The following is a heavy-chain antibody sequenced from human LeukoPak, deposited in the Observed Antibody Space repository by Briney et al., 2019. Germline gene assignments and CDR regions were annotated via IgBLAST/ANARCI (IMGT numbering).Heavy chain of an antibody. V-gene: IGHV3-48*03. D-gene: IGHD3-10*01. CDR2: ISGSGTTI. CDR1: GFTFSNYE. Sequence: GGSLRLSCAASGFTFSNYEMNWVRQAPGKGLEWISYISGSGTTIYYADSVKGRFTISRDNAKNSLYLQMNSLRAEDTAVYYCARDDRGDTIDYWGQGTLVTVSS. J-gene: IGHJ4*02. CDR3: ARDDRGDTIDY.